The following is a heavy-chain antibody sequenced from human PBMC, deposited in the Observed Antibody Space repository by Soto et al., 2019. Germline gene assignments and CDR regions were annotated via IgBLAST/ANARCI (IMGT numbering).Heavy chain of an antibody. CDR3: ARGPGGFGDFSLDY. D-gene: IGHD3-10*01. Sequence: QVQLQESGPGLVKPSETLSLTCTVSGGSINSYYWSWIRQPAGKGLEWLGRIYSGGSTNYNPSLKSRLTLSVDTSKNQFSLKLTSVTAADTAVYYCARGPGGFGDFSLDYWGQGTLVTVSS. V-gene: IGHV4-4*07. J-gene: IGHJ4*02. CDR1: GGSINSYY. CDR2: IYSGGST.